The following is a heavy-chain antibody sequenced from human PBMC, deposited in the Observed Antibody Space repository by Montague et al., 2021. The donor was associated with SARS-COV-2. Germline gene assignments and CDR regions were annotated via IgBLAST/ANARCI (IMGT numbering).Heavy chain of an antibody. D-gene: IGHD2-15*01. CDR2: TNDSGRT. CDR1: GGSFSGYY. J-gene: IGHJ6*02. CDR3: ARGYCSGSGCYFYYCMDV. V-gene: IGHV4-34*01. Sequence: SETLSLTCAVYGGSFSGYYWSWIRQPPGRGLEWIGETNDSGRTNYNPSLKGRVTISVDTSKNQFSLRLSSVTVAATAVSYCARGYCSGSGCYFYYCMDVWGQGTTVTVSS.